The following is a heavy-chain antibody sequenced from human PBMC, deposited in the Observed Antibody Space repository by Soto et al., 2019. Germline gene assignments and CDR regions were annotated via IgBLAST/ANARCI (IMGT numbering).Heavy chain of an antibody. CDR3: VKGDYYGFLSGYYKGPSMDV. D-gene: IGHD3-3*01. CDR1: GFKFDDHA. CDR2: ITWNSGVI. J-gene: IGHJ6*03. Sequence: GGSLRLSCAASGFKFDDHAMYWVRQPPGKGLEWVSGITWNSGVIAYADSVGDRFTISRDNAKNSVFLQMDTLRPEDTALYYCVKGDYYGFLSGYYKGPSMDVWGKGTTVTVSS. V-gene: IGHV3-9*01.